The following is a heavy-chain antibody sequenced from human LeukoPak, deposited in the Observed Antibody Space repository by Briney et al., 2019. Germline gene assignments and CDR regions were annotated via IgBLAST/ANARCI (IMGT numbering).Heavy chain of an antibody. CDR2: ISSSGSSI. V-gene: IGHV3-48*03. CDR3: VKDSEATFDY. CDR1: GFIFSNYD. Sequence: GGSLRLSCAASGFIFSNYDMNWVRQAPGKGLEWISYISSSGSSIYYADSVKGRFTISSDNAKRSLYLQMNSLRAEDTAVYYCVKDSEATFDYWGQGTLVTVSS. J-gene: IGHJ4*02.